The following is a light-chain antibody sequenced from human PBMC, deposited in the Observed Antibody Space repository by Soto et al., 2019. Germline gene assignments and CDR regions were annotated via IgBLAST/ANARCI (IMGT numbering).Light chain of an antibody. CDR2: KVS. Sequence: DAGLTQSPLSLPVTLGQPDSISCRSSQSLVHSDGTTYLNWFQQRPGQSPRRLIYKVSNRDSGVPDRFSGGGSGTDITRKISRVEAEDVGLYYRMHGTRWPWTFGQGTKVEIK. V-gene: IGKV2-30*02. CDR3: MHGTRWPWT. CDR1: QSLVHSDGTTY. J-gene: IGKJ1*01.